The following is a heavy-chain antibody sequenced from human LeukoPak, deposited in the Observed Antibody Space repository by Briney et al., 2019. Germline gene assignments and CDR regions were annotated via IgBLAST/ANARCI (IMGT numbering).Heavy chain of an antibody. Sequence: GGSLRLSCAASGFTFSSYSMHWVRQAPGKGLEWVSSISSSSSYIYYADSVKGRFTISRDNAKNSLYLQMNSLRAEDTAVYYCARAFNDILTGYRTIDYWGQGTLVTVSS. J-gene: IGHJ4*02. CDR2: ISSSSSYI. D-gene: IGHD3-9*01. CDR3: ARAFNDILTGYRTIDY. V-gene: IGHV3-21*01. CDR1: GFTFSSYS.